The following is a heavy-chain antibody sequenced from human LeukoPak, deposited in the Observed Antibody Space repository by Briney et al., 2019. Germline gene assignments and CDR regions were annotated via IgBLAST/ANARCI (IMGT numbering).Heavy chain of an antibody. CDR3: AKDRRGYAPGDY. CDR2: ISYDGSNK. V-gene: IGHV3-30*18. Sequence: GRSLRLSCAASGFTFSSYGMHWVRQAPGKGLEWAAVISYDGSNKYYADSVKGRFTISRDNSKNTLYLQMNSLRAEDTAVYYCAKDRRGYAPGDYWGQGTLVTVSS. J-gene: IGHJ4*02. CDR1: GFTFSSYG. D-gene: IGHD3-3*01.